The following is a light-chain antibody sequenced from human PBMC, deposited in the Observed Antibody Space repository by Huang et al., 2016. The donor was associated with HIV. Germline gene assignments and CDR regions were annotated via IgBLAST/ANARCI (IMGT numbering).Light chain of an antibody. V-gene: IGKV3-15*01. Sequence: VMTQSPATLSVSPGDRATLSCRASESIFRNLAWYQQRPRQPPRLLIYGPSVRLAGIAHRCRGSGCGTEFSLTTSSLQSEDFAVYYCQQYNKWPPYTYGQGTKLEIK. J-gene: IGKJ2*01. CDR3: QQYNKWPPYT. CDR2: GPS. CDR1: ESIFRN.